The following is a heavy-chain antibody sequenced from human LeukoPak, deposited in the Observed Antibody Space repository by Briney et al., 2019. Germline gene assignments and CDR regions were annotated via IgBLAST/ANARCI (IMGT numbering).Heavy chain of an antibody. CDR2: IGASGSTR. J-gene: IGHJ4*02. CDR3: ARTLLRDYFDY. CDR1: GFTFRKHY. V-gene: IGHV3-11*01. Sequence: GGSLRLSCAASGFTFRKHYMSWIRQAPGRGPEWVAYIGASGSTRYYRDSVNGRFTISRDNAKNSLHLQMNSLRAEDTAVYYCARTLLRDYFDYWGQGTLVTVSS.